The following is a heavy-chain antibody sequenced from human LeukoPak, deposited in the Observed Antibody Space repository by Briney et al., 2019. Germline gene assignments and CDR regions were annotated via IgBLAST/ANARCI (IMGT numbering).Heavy chain of an antibody. CDR2: IYHSGST. V-gene: IGHV4-30-2*01. D-gene: IGHD6-6*01. Sequence: PSETLSLTCTVSGGSISSGGYYWSWIRQPPGKGLEWIGYIYHSGSTYYNPSLKSRVTISVDRSKNQFSLKLSSVTAADTAVYYCARAGIAARPYYLDYWGQGTLVTVSS. CDR1: GGSISSGGYY. CDR3: ARAGIAARPYYLDY. J-gene: IGHJ4*02.